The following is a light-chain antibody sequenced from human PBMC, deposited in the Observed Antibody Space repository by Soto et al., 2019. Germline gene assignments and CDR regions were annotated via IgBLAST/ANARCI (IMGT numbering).Light chain of an antibody. J-gene: IGLJ1*01. CDR3: SVYTGSSTCV. Sequence: QSALTQPPSVSGPPGQSVTISCTGTSSDVGRYNRVSWYQQPPGTAPKLMIYEVSNRPSGVPDRFSGSKSGNTASLTISGLQAEDEADYYCSVYTGSSTCVFGTGTKVTVL. V-gene: IGLV2-18*01. CDR1: SSDVGRYNR. CDR2: EVS.